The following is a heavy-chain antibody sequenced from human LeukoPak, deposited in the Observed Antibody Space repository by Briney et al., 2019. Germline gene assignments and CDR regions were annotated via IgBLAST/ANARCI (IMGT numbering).Heavy chain of an antibody. J-gene: IGHJ4*02. D-gene: IGHD6-13*01. CDR3: ARLPIAAAGKGGFDY. Sequence: GESLKISCKGSGYSFTSYWIGWVRQMPGKGLEWMGIIYPGDSDTRYSPSFQGQVTISADKSISTAYLQWSSLKASDTATYYCARLPIAAAGKGGFDYWGQGTLVTVSS. CDR2: IYPGDSDT. CDR1: GYSFTSYW. V-gene: IGHV5-51*01.